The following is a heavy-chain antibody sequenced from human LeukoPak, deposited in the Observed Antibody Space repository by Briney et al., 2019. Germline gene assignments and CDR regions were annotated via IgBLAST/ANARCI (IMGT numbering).Heavy chain of an antibody. CDR2: TNDRSKLYN. CDR3: ARECEYNWKYCWFDP. J-gene: IGHJ5*02. V-gene: IGHV6-1*01. D-gene: IGHD1-7*01. CDR1: WDSPSGIIAP. Sequence: QTLSHTRAISWDSPSGIIAPLGWTRHPPTRGLEWQERTNDRSKLYNDYAVSVKSRITITTATSKNKFSLQLNSVTPEDTAVYYCARECEYNWKYCWFDPWGQGTLVTVSS.